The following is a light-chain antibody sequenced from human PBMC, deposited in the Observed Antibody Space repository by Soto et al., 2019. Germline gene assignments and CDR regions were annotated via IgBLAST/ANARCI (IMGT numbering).Light chain of an antibody. Sequence: QSALTQPPSASGTPGQRVTISCSGSSSNIGSNYVYWYQQLPGTAPKLLIYRNNQRPSGVPDRFSGSKSGTSASLAISGLRSEFEADYYCAAWDDSLSVLYVFGTGTKVTVL. V-gene: IGLV1-47*01. CDR1: SSNIGSNY. CDR3: AAWDDSLSVLYV. J-gene: IGLJ1*01. CDR2: RNN.